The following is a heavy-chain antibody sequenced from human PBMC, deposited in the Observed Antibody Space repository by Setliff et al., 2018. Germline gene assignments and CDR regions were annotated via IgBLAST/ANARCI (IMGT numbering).Heavy chain of an antibody. CDR3: ARAPPNRYSGSYEYFYREV. V-gene: IGHV4-4*08. CDR1: GGSISSYY. Sequence: PSQTLSLTCTVAGGSISSYYRSWIRQPPGKGLEWIGYIYASGSTNYNPSLQSRVTLSVYTSQNQFSLRVSSVTAAYKAVYYCARAPPNRYSGSYEYFYREVWGKGTTVTVSS. J-gene: IGHJ6*03. CDR2: IYASGST. D-gene: IGHD1-26*01.